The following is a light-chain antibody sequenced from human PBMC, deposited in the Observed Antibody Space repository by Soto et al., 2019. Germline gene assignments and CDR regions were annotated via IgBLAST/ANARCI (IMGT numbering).Light chain of an antibody. V-gene: IGKV1-5*01. CDR1: QSVSMW. CDR3: QQYNTYLTWT. J-gene: IGKJ1*01. Sequence: DIQMTPSPSTLSASVVDRVTITCRASQSVSMWLAWYQQKPGKAPRLLIYDASNLESGVPSRFSGSGSRTEFTLTITSLQPEDAATYYCQQYNTYLTWTFGQGTKVDIK. CDR2: DAS.